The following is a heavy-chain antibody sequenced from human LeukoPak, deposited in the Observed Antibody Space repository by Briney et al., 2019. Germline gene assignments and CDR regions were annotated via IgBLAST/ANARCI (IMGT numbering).Heavy chain of an antibody. CDR3: ARANPYGDYEVGFDY. J-gene: IGHJ4*02. D-gene: IGHD4-17*01. CDR1: GYTFTGYH. CDR2: INPNSGGT. Sequence: ASVKVSCKASGYTFTGYHMHWVRQAPGQGLEWMGWINPNSGGTNYAQKFQGRVTMTRDTSISTAYMELSRLRSDDTAVYYCARANPYGDYEVGFDYWGQGTLVTVSS. V-gene: IGHV1-2*02.